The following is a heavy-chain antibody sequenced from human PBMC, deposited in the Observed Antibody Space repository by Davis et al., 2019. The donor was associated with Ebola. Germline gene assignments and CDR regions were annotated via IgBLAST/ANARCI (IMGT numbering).Heavy chain of an antibody. CDR2: INAGNGNT. CDR1: GYTFTSYA. J-gene: IGHJ6*02. V-gene: IGHV1-3*01. D-gene: IGHD1-26*01. CDR3: ARVREGINNYGMDV. Sequence: AASVQVSCKASGYTFTSYAMHWVRQAPGQRLEWMGWINAGNGNTKYSQKFQGRVTITRDTSASTAYMELSSLRSEDTAVYYCARVREGINNYGMDVWGQGTTVTVSS.